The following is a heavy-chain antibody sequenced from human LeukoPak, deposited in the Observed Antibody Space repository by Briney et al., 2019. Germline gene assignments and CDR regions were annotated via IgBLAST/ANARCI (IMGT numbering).Heavy chain of an antibody. J-gene: IGHJ4*02. CDR1: GGSFSDFY. Sequence: PSETLSLTCAVSGGSFSDFYWSWIRQAPGKGLEWIGEIDHGGGTNYNPSVKSRVTISVDKSKKQFSLKLGSVTAADTAVYYCARGFPAYSSSWYYFDYWGQGTLVTVSS. CDR3: ARGFPAYSSSWYYFDY. D-gene: IGHD6-13*01. CDR2: IDHGGGT. V-gene: IGHV4-34*01.